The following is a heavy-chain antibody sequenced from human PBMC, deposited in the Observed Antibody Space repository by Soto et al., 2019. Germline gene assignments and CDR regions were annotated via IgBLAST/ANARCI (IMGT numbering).Heavy chain of an antibody. CDR2: IGSGGVTT. CDR3: AKILTAAGCDF. D-gene: IGHD6-13*01. Sequence: GGSLRLSCAASGFTFNNYGMAWVRQAPGKGLEWVSSIGSGGVTTYYADSVKGRFTIYRDNSENALYLQMHSLRAEDTAIYYCAKILTAAGCDFWGQGTLVTVSS. CDR1: GFTFNNYG. V-gene: IGHV3-23*01. J-gene: IGHJ4*02.